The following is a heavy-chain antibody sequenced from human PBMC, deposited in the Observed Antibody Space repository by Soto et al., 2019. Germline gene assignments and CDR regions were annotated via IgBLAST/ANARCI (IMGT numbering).Heavy chain of an antibody. CDR1: GDSVSSNTAS. J-gene: IGHJ5*02. V-gene: IGHV6-1*01. CDR2: TYFRSKWYN. D-gene: IGHD5-12*01. CDR3: AKGDNLGPKTGYAFDP. Sequence: SQTLSLICATSGDSVSSNTASWNWIRQSPSRGLEWLGRTYFRSKWYNDYAVSVKSRIIINPDTSNNQFSLQLNSVTPEDTAVYFCAKGDNLGPKTGYAFDPWGQGIMVTVSS.